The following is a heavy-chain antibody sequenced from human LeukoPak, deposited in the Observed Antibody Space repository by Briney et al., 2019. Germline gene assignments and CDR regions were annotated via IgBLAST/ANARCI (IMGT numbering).Heavy chain of an antibody. CDR1: GFTVSSNY. J-gene: IGHJ4*02. D-gene: IGHD5-12*01. V-gene: IGHV3-53*01. CDR3: AQARSSSGYGPLGLY. CDR2: IYSGGST. Sequence: PGGSLRLSCAASGFTVSSNYMNWVRQAPGKGLEWVSVIYSGGSTSYADSVKGRFTISRDNSKNTLYLQMTSLGAEDTAVYYCAQARSSSGYGPLGLYWGQGTLVTVSS.